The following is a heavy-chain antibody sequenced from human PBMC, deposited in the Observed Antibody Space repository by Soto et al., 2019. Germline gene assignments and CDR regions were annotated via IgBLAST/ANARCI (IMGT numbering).Heavy chain of an antibody. CDR3: ARDFFDSSDYTTNWFDP. Sequence: SETLSLTCSVSGDSISNSRFYWAWIRQPPGEGLEWIGSIYHTGNAYYNPSLKSRVTISVDTSKNQFSLKLTSVTAADAALYYCARDFFDSSDYTTNWFDPWGQGTLVTSPQ. J-gene: IGHJ5*02. V-gene: IGHV4-39*01. D-gene: IGHD3-22*01. CDR1: GDSISNSRFY. CDR2: IYHTGNA.